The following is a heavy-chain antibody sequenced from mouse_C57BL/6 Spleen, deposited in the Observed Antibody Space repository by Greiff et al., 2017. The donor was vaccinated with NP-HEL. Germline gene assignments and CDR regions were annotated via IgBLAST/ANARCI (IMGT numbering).Heavy chain of an antibody. V-gene: IGHV14-2*01. D-gene: IGHD2-4*01. CDR3: ARTSHYDYWFAY. Sequence: VQLQQPGAELVKPGASVKLSCKASGYTFTSYWMHWVKQRPGQGLEWIGRIDPEDGETKYAPKFQGKATITADTSSNTAYLQLSSLTSEDTAVYYCARTSHYDYWFAYWGQGTLVTVSA. J-gene: IGHJ3*01. CDR1: GYTFTSYW. CDR2: IDPEDGET.